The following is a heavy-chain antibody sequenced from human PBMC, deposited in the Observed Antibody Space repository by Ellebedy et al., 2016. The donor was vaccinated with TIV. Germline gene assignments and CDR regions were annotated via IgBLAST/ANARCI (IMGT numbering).Heavy chain of an antibody. Sequence: GESLKISCKASGYSFISYWIGWVRLVPGKGLEWMGIVYPGDSETKYSPSFQGQVTISADKSINTAYLQWSSLKASDTAMYYCARRGGNVWYFDLWGRGTLVTVSS. D-gene: IGHD4-23*01. CDR2: VYPGDSET. CDR1: GYSFISYW. V-gene: IGHV5-51*01. J-gene: IGHJ2*01. CDR3: ARRGGNVWYFDL.